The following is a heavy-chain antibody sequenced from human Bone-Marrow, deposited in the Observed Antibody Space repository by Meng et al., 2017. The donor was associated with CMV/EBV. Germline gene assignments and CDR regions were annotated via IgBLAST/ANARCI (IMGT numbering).Heavy chain of an antibody. CDR3: ARDPDSNGWSAFDY. V-gene: IGHV3-74*01. Sequence: SGFNFSRYWMHWVRQGPGKGLVWVSRIKSDGRSTSSADSVKGRFTISRDNAKNTLYLQMNSLRAEDTAVYYCARDPDSNGWSAFDYWGQGILVTVSS. J-gene: IGHJ4*02. D-gene: IGHD6-19*01. CDR1: GFNFSRYW. CDR2: IKSDGRST.